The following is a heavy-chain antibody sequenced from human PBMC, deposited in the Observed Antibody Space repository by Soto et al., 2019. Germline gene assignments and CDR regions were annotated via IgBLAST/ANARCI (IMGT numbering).Heavy chain of an antibody. J-gene: IGHJ4*02. CDR3: ARRGREYQFTN. Sequence: QVQLQESGPGLVKPSQTLSLTCTVSGGSVNSGDYYWSWIRQPPGKGLEWIGYIYYTGDTYYKPSLKSRGTISVDTSKNQFSLKLSSATASDTAVYYCARRGREYQFTNWCQGTLVTVSS. V-gene: IGHV4-30-4*01. D-gene: IGHD2-2*01. CDR1: GGSVNSGDYY. CDR2: IYYTGDT.